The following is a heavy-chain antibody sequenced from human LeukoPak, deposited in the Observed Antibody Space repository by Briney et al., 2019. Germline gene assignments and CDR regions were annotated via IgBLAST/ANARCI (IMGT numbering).Heavy chain of an antibody. CDR1: GFTFSSYD. Sequence: PGGSLRLSCAASGFTFSSYDMNWVRQAPGKGLEWISYISSSGSTIYYADSVKGRFTISRDNAKNSLYLQMNSLRAEDTAVYYCASSRGSWPDYFDYWGQGTLVTVSS. CDR2: ISSSGSTI. J-gene: IGHJ4*02. D-gene: IGHD6-13*01. V-gene: IGHV3-48*03. CDR3: ASSRGSWPDYFDY.